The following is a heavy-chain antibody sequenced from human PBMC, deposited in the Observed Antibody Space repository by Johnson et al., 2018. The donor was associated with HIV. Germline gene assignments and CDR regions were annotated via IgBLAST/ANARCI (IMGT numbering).Heavy chain of an antibody. CDR3: ARDNGEDAFDI. V-gene: IGHV3-30*04. D-gene: IGHD4-17*01. CDR1: GFVFSSLA. J-gene: IGHJ3*02. Sequence: QVHLVESGGGVVQPGRSLRVSCAASGFVFSSLAIHWVRQAPGKGLEWVAVILYDGSNKLYADCVKGLFTLSRDKSKKTLYLQMNSLRAEGTALYYCARDNGEDAFDIWGQGTMVTVSS. CDR2: ILYDGSNK.